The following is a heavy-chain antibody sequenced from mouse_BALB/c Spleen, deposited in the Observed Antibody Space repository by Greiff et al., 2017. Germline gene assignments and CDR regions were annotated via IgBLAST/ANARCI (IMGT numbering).Heavy chain of an antibody. V-gene: IGHV14-3*02. CDR3: ARGGGFDY. D-gene: IGHD1-1*02. Sequence: EVKLQESGAELVKPGASVKLSCTASGFNIKDTYMHWVKQRPEQGLEWIGRIDPANGNTKYDPKFQGKATITADTSSNTAYLQLSSLTSEDTAVYYCARGGGFDYWGQGTTLTVSS. J-gene: IGHJ2*01. CDR2: IDPANGNT. CDR1: GFNIKDTY.